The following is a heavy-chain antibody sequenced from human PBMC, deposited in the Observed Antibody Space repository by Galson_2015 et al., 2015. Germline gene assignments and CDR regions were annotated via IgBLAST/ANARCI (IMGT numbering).Heavy chain of an antibody. CDR1: GYSFTNYA. D-gene: IGHD5-18*01. V-gene: IGHV7-4-1*01. CDR3: ARDFVETTNSILVDV. CDR2: INTNTGNP. J-gene: IGHJ6*02. Sequence: SVKVSCKASGYSFTNYAMNWVRQAPGQGLEWMGWINTNTGNPTYAQGFTGRFVFSLDTSVSTAYLQISSLKAEDTAVYYCARDFVETTNSILVDVWGQGTTVTVSS.